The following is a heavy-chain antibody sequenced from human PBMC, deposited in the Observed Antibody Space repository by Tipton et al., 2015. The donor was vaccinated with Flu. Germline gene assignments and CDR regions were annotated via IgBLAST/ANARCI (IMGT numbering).Heavy chain of an antibody. J-gene: IGHJ6*02. CDR2: LWYDGGNV. V-gene: IGHV3-33*08. CDR3: AREGPSDYGMDV. CDR1: GFTFGNYG. Sequence: SLRLSCAASGFTFGNYGTTWVRQAPGKGLEWVAYLWYDGGNVHYGDSVKGRFTISRDNSKNTVYLQMTSLRVEDTAVYFCAREGPSDYGMDVWGQGTTVTVS.